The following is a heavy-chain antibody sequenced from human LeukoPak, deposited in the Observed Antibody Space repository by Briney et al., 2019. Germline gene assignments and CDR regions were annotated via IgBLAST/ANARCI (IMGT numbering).Heavy chain of an antibody. CDR1: GYTFTSYG. CDR2: ISAYNGNT. CDR3: AREIVPTTIRTYYYYMDV. Sequence: ASVKVSCKASGYTFTSYGISWVRQAPGQGLEWMGWISAYNGNTNYAQKLQGRVTMTTDTSTSTAYMELRSLRSDDTAVYFCAREIVPTTIRTYYYYMDVWGKGTTVTVSS. V-gene: IGHV1-18*01. J-gene: IGHJ6*03. D-gene: IGHD2-2*01.